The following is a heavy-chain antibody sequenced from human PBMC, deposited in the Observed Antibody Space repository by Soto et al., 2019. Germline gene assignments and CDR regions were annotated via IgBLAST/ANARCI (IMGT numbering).Heavy chain of an antibody. D-gene: IGHD6-19*01. V-gene: IGHV2-5*02. CDR1: GFSLSTSEVG. CDR2: IYWDDDK. Sequence: QITLKESGPTLVKPTQTLTLTCTFSGFSLSTSEVGVGWIRQPPGKALQWLALIYWDDDKRYSPSLKSRLTISKDTSKNQVVHTRTNLDPVDTATYYCAHAPGIAVTTNWFDPWGQGILVTVSS. J-gene: IGHJ5*02. CDR3: AHAPGIAVTTNWFDP.